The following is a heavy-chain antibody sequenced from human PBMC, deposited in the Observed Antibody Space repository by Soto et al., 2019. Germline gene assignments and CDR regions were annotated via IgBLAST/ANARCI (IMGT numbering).Heavy chain of an antibody. CDR2: IYYSGST. D-gene: IGHD4-17*01. CDR1: GGSISSSSYY. J-gene: IGHJ4*02. V-gene: IGHV4-39*01. Sequence: SETLSLTCTVSGGSISSSSYYWGWIRQPPGKGLEWIGSIYYSGSTYYNPSLKSRVTISVDTSKNQFSLKLSSVTAADTAVYYCARHPATTETTSPLFDYRGLGTLVTVSS. CDR3: ARHPATTETTSPLFDY.